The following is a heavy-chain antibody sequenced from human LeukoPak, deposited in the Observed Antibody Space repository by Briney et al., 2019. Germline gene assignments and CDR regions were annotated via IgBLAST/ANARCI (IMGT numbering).Heavy chain of an antibody. J-gene: IGHJ4*02. V-gene: IGHV3-21*01. Sequence: GGSLRLSCAASGFTFSSYSMNWVRQAPGKGLEWVSFISSSSSYTYYADSVKGRFTISRDNAKNSLYLQMNSLRAEDTAVYYCAKEGYDFWSGYYSYWGQGTLVTVSS. CDR3: AKEGYDFWSGYYSY. CDR2: ISSSSSYT. CDR1: GFTFSSYS. D-gene: IGHD3-3*01.